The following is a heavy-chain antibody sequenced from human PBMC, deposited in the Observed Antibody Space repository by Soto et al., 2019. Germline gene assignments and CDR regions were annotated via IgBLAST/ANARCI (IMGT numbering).Heavy chain of an antibody. Sequence: GGSLRLSCAASGFTVSSNYMSWVRQAPGKGLEWVSVIYSGGSTYYADSVRGRFTISRDNSRNTLYLQMNSLRAEDTAVYYCARSAAARYYSYGMDVWGQGTTVTVSS. V-gene: IGHV3-66*01. CDR1: GFTVSSNY. J-gene: IGHJ6*02. CDR2: IYSGGST. D-gene: IGHD6-13*01. CDR3: ARSAAARYYSYGMDV.